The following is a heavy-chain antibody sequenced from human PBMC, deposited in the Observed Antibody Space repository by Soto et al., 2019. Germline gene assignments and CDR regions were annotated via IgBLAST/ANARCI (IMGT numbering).Heavy chain of an antibody. CDR1: GFTFSSYA. CDR3: AIGVPGIAVEATGHLQH. CDR2: ISGSGDST. V-gene: IGHV3-23*01. J-gene: IGHJ1*01. Sequence: GGSLRLSCAASGFTFSSYAMSWVRQALGKGLEWVSGISGSGDSTYYADSVKGRFTISRDNSKNTLYLQMNSLRAEDTAVYYCAIGVPGIAVEATGHLQHRAQGALDNASS. D-gene: IGHD6-19*01.